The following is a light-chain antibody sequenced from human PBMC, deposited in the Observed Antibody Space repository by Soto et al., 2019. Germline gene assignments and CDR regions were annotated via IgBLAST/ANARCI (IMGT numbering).Light chain of an antibody. CDR1: QNVSRF. CDR3: QQYNNWPPT. V-gene: IGKV3-15*01. J-gene: IGKJ4*01. Sequence: IVLTHSPATLSLSPWEGATLSCRASQNVSRFLAWYQRRPGQAPRLLIYGASTRATGIPARFSGSGSGTEFTLTISSLQSEDFAVYYCQQYNNWPPTFGGGTKVDI. CDR2: GAS.